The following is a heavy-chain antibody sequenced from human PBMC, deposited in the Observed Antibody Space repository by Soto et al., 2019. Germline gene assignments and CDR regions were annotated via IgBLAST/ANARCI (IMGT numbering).Heavy chain of an antibody. V-gene: IGHV4-39*07. CDR2: MYYSGNT. J-gene: IGHJ5*02. CDR3: ARGAAGTFDLFDP. D-gene: IGHD6-13*01. Sequence: PSETLSLTCTVSGGSISSSNYFWGWIRQPPGKGLEWIGSMYYSGNTNHNPSLKSRVTISVDTSKNQFSLKLSSVTAADTAVYYCARGAAGTFDLFDPWGQGTLVTVSS. CDR1: GGSISSSNYF.